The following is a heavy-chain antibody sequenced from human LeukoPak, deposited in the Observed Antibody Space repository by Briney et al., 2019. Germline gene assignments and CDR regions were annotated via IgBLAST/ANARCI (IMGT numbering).Heavy chain of an antibody. Sequence: GGSLRLSCAASRFNVNNYWMHWVRQAPGKGLVWVARINEDGRVTSYAGSVRGRFTISRDSVENTLHLQMNSLRAEDTAVYYCVKDFGGNSDYWGQGTLVTVSS. V-gene: IGHV3-74*01. CDR1: RFNVNNYW. CDR2: INEDGRVT. CDR3: VKDFGGNSDY. J-gene: IGHJ4*02. D-gene: IGHD4-23*01.